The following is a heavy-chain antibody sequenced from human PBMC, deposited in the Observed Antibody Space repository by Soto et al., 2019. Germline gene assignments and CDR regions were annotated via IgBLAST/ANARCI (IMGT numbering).Heavy chain of an antibody. J-gene: IGHJ6*03. Sequence: SETLSLTCAVYGGSFSGYYWSWIRQPPGKGLEWIGEINHSGSTNYNPSLKSRVTISVDTSKNQFSLKLSSVTAADTAVYYCARESPSDSSSWYRERRQNYYYYYMDVWGKGTTVTVSS. CDR1: GGSFSGYY. CDR3: ARESPSDSSSWYRERRQNYYYYYMDV. D-gene: IGHD6-13*01. CDR2: INHSGST. V-gene: IGHV4-34*01.